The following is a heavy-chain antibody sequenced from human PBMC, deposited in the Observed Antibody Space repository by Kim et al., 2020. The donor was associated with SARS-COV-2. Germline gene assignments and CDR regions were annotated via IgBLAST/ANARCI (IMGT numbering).Heavy chain of an antibody. J-gene: IGHJ3*02. Sequence: SVKGRFTISRDESTNTAYLQMTNLKTEDPAVYYCTSVPGRTLAFWDAFDIWGQGTMVTVSS. CDR3: TSVPGRTLAFWDAFDI. V-gene: IGHV3-73*01. D-gene: IGHD1-1*01.